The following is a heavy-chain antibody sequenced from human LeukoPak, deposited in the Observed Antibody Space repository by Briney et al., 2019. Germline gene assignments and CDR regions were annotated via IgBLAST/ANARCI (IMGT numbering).Heavy chain of an antibody. D-gene: IGHD3-9*01. CDR1: GYSFTDYF. J-gene: IGHJ4*02. V-gene: IGHV1-2*02. Sequence: ASVKVSCKASGYSFTDYFMQWVRHAPGQGLEWMGWINPNSGGTNYAQKFQGRVTMTRDTSISTAYMELSRLRSDDTAVYYCATLLRYDILTGYYLNYFDYWGQGTLVTVSS. CDR3: ATLLRYDILTGYYLNYFDY. CDR2: INPNSGGT.